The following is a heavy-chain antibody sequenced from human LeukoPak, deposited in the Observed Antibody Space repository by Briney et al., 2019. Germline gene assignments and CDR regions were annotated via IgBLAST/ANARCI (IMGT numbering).Heavy chain of an antibody. J-gene: IGHJ5*02. CDR1: GGSISSSSYY. CDR3: ALQARRIAVADGWFDP. CDR2: IYYSGST. Sequence: PSETLSLTCTVSGGSISSSSYYWGWIRQPPGKGLEWIGSIYYSGSTYYNPSLKSRVTISVDTSKNQFSLKLSSVTAADTAVYYCALQARRIAVADGWFDPWGQGTLVTVSS. V-gene: IGHV4-39*07. D-gene: IGHD6-19*01.